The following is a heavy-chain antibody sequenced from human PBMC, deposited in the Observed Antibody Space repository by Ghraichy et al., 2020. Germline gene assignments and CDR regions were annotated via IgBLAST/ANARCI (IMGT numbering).Heavy chain of an antibody. CDR2: IYYSGST. D-gene: IGHD3-9*01. CDR3: ARVFHYTMDV. V-gene: IGHV4-61*01. CDR1: SVSVSSPNYY. Sequence: SQTLSLTCTVSSVSVSSPNYYWTWIRQPPGRELEWIASIYYSGSTNYNPSIMSRVTISLDTSKNQLSLTLTSVTASDTAVYYCARVFHYTMDVWGQGTTVTVSS. J-gene: IGHJ6*02.